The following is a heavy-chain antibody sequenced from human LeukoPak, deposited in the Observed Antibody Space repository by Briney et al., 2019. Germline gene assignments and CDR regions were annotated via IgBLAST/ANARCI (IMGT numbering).Heavy chain of an antibody. CDR1: GFTFSSYG. Sequence: GGSLRLSCAASGFTFSSYGMHWVRQAPGKGLEWVAVIWYDGSNKYYADSVKGRFTISRDNSKYTLYLQMNSLRAEDTAVYYCAREVGGQLWFGYFDYWGQGTLVTVSS. J-gene: IGHJ4*02. CDR3: AREVGGQLWFGYFDY. CDR2: IWYDGSNK. D-gene: IGHD5-18*01. V-gene: IGHV3-33*01.